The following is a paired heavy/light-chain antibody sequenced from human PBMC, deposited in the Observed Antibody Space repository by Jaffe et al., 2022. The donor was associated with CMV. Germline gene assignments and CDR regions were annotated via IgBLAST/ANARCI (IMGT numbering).Heavy chain of an antibody. CDR3: VRALFDYGGNYYFDS. D-gene: IGHD4-17*01. J-gene: IGHJ4*02. CDR2: IGTAGDA. V-gene: IGHV3-13*01. Sequence: EVQLVESGGGLVQPGGSLRLSCAGSGFTFRSYDMHWVRQATGKGLEWVSGIGTAGDADYPGSVKGRFTISRDNAKNSLYLQMNSLRAGDTAVYYCVRALFDYGGNYYFDSWGQGTLVTVSS. CDR1: GFTFRSYD.
Light chain of an antibody. CDR2: ANT. CDR1: SSNIGNNY. CDR3: ETWDRGLSAVV. V-gene: IGLV1-51*02. J-gene: IGLJ2*01. Sequence: QSVLTQPPSVSAAPGQKVTISCSGSSSNIGNNYVSWYQQLPGTAPKLLIYANTKRASGIPDRFSGSRSGTSATLGITGLQTGDEADYYCETWDRGLSAVVFGGGTKVTVL.